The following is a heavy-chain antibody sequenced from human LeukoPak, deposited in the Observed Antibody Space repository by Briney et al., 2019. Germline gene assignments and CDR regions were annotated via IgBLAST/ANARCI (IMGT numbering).Heavy chain of an antibody. CDR2: IIPIFGTA. Sequence: SVKVSCKASGGTFSSYAISWVRQAPGQGLEWMGGIIPIFGTANYAQKVQGRVTITADESTSTAYMELSSLRSEDTAVYYCARVGSLMATRNYGMDVWGQGTTVTVSS. CDR1: GGTFSSYA. V-gene: IGHV1-69*13. D-gene: IGHD5-24*01. J-gene: IGHJ6*02. CDR3: ARVGSLMATRNYGMDV.